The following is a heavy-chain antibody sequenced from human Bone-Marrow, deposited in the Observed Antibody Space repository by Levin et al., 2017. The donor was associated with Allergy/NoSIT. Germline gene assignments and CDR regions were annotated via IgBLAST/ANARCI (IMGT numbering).Heavy chain of an antibody. Sequence: AGGSLRLSCAASGFTFSSYSMNWVRQAPGKGLEWVSYISSSSSTIYYADSVKGRFTISRDNAKNSLYLQMNSLRAEDTAVYYCARDSLVRIWSGYYTFDYWGQGTLVTVSS. V-gene: IGHV3-48*04. CDR3: ARDSLVRIWSGYYTFDY. D-gene: IGHD3-3*01. CDR2: ISSSSSTI. J-gene: IGHJ4*02. CDR1: GFTFSSYS.